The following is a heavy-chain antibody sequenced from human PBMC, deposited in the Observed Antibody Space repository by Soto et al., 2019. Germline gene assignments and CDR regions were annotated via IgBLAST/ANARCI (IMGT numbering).Heavy chain of an antibody. D-gene: IGHD3-10*01. CDR1: GATFNFYS. CDR3: ASSYGSGYRAFDY. CDR2: VNPIVSMS. J-gene: IGHJ4*02. V-gene: IGHV1-69*02. Sequence: QVQLVQSGAEVKRPGSSVKVSCKASGATFNFYSINWVRQPPGLGLEWMGRVNPIVSMSNYAQKFQGRVTMTADKSTSTAYMELSSWRSEDTAIYYCASSYGSGYRAFDYGGQGALVTVSS.